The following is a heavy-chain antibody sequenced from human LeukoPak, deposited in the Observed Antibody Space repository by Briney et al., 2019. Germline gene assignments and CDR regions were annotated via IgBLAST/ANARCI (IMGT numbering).Heavy chain of an antibody. D-gene: IGHD6-13*01. Sequence: SETLSLTCTVSGGSITSSSYYWGWLRQPPGKGLEWIGYIYYSGSTNYNPSLKSRVTISVDTSKNQFSLKLSSVTAADTAVYYCARGGSSWYMNYYYYMDVWGKGTTVTVSS. J-gene: IGHJ6*03. CDR3: ARGGSSWYMNYYYYMDV. V-gene: IGHV4-61*05. CDR1: GGSITSSSYY. CDR2: IYYSGST.